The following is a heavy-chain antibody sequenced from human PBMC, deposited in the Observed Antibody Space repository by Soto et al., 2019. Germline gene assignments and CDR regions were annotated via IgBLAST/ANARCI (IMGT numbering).Heavy chain of an antibody. CDR2: ISGSGGST. J-gene: IGHJ4*02. V-gene: IGHV3-23*01. CDR1: GFTFSSYA. Sequence: EVQLLESGGGLVQPGGSLRLSCAASGFTFSSYAMSWVRQAPGKGLEWVSVISGSGGSTYYADSVKGRFTISRDNSKNNLYRQMNSLRAEDTAVYYCAKRGAGHYFDYWGQGTLVTVSS. D-gene: IGHD6-19*01. CDR3: AKRGAGHYFDY.